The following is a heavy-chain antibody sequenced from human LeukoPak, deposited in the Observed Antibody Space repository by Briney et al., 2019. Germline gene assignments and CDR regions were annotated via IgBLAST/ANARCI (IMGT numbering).Heavy chain of an antibody. CDR1: GGTFSSYT. CDR2: IIPILGIA. CDR3: AREEAAVAGTFGFDY. J-gene: IGHJ4*02. V-gene: IGHV1-69*04. D-gene: IGHD6-19*01. Sequence: SVKVSCKASGGTFSSYTISWVRQAPGQGLEWMARIIPILGIANYAQKFQGRVTITADKSTSTAYMELSSLRSEDTAVYYCAREEAAVAGTFGFDYWGQGTLVTVSS.